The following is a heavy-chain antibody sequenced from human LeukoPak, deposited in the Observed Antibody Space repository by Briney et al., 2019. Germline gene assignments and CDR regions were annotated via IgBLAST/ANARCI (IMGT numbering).Heavy chain of an antibody. CDR2: MSPNSGNT. V-gene: IGHV1-8*01. J-gene: IGHJ4*02. CDR1: RYTFTSHD. Sequence: ASVKVSCKASRYTFTSHDINWVRQATGQGFEWMGWMSPNSGNTGYAQRFQGRVAMIRNTSISTAYVELSSLRSEDTAVYYCTVGPPNWGFDYWGQGTLVTVSS. CDR3: TVGPPNWGFDY. D-gene: IGHD7-27*01.